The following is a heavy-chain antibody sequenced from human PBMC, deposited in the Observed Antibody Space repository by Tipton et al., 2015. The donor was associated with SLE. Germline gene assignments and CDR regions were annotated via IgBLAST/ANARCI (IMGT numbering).Heavy chain of an antibody. V-gene: IGHV4-39*01. CDR2: IYNSGNT. J-gene: IGHJ3*01. CDR3: ARTYYYDNSGLAFDF. D-gene: IGHD3-22*01. CDR1: GGSVSISNSY. Sequence: LRLSCSVSGGSVSISNSYWGWIRQPPGKGLEWIGNIYNSGNTYFSPSLKSRVTISVDRSKNQFSLELSSVTAADTAVYYCARTYYYDNSGLAFDFWGQGTLVTVSS.